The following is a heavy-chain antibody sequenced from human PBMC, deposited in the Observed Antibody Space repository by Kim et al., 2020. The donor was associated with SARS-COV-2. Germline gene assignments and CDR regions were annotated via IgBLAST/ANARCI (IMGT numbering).Heavy chain of an antibody. CDR2: IYSGGST. J-gene: IGHJ6*02. CDR1: GFTVSSNY. D-gene: IGHD3-10*01. Sequence: GGSLRLSCAASGFTVSSNYMSWVRQAPGKGLEWVSVIYSGGSTYYADSVKGRFTISRDNSKNTLYLQMNSLRAEDTAVYYCARAVRYDQGSYYYGMDVWGQGSTGTVSS. V-gene: IGHV3-53*01. CDR3: ARAVRYDQGSYYYGMDV.